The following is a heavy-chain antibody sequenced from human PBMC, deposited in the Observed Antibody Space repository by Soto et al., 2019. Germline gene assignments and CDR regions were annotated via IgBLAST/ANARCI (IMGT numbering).Heavy chain of an antibody. V-gene: IGHV3-48*02. J-gene: IGHJ6*02. CDR3: ARDQPIATIFGVVDDGMDV. Sequence: GVSLRLSFAASGFTFSSYSMNWVRQAPGKGLEWVSYISSSSSTIYYADSVKGRFTISRDNAKNSLYLQMNSLRDEDTAVYYCARDQPIATIFGVVDDGMDVWGQGTTVTVSS. D-gene: IGHD3-3*01. CDR2: ISSSSSTI. CDR1: GFTFSSYS.